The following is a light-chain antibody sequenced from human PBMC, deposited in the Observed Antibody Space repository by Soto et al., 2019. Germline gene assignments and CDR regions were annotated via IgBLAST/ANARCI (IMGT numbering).Light chain of an antibody. Sequence: ETVLTQSPATLSLSPGERATLSCRASQSISSYLAWYQQKPGQAPRLLIYDASNRATGIPARFSGSRSGTEFTLTINSLQSEDFAVYYCQRYNNWPLTFGGGTKVESK. CDR3: QRYNNWPLT. V-gene: IGKV3-11*01. CDR2: DAS. J-gene: IGKJ4*01. CDR1: QSISSY.